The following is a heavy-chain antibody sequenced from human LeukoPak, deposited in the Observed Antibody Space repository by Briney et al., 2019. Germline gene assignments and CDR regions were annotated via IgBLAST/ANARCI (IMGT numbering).Heavy chain of an antibody. CDR1: GFTFNNYA. J-gene: IGHJ4*02. CDR2: ISGGGDST. D-gene: IGHD6-19*01. Sequence: SGGSLRLSCAASGFTFNNYAMSWVRQAPGKGLEWVSAISGGGDSTYYADSVKGRFTISRDNSKSTLYLQMNSLRAEDTAVYYCAKDRIRITVAGTFDYWGQGTLVTVSS. V-gene: IGHV3-23*01. CDR3: AKDRIRITVAGTFDY.